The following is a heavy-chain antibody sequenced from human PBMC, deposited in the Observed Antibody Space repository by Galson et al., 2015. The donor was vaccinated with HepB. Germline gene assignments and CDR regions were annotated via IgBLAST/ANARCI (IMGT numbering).Heavy chain of an antibody. J-gene: IGHJ3*02. CDR2: ISSSSSTI. CDR3: AREAGWELLQDAFDI. D-gene: IGHD1-26*01. Sequence: LRLSCAASGFTFSSYSTNWVRQAPGKGLEWVSYISSSSSTIYYADSVKGRFTISRDNAKNSLYLQMNSLRAEDTAVYYCAREAGWELLQDAFDIWGQGTMVTVSS. V-gene: IGHV3-48*01. CDR1: GFTFSSYS.